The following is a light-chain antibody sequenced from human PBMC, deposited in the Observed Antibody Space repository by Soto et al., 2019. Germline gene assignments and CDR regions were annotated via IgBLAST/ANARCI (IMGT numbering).Light chain of an antibody. CDR1: QSVSIN. CDR2: AAS. V-gene: IGKV3-15*01. Sequence: EIVMTQSPATLSVSPGERATLSCRASQSVSINLAWYQQKPGQAPRLLIYAASTRATGIPARFSGSGSGTEFTLTSCSLQIEDFAVYYCQQYNNWPLYTFGQGTKLEIK. CDR3: QQYNNWPLYT. J-gene: IGKJ2*01.